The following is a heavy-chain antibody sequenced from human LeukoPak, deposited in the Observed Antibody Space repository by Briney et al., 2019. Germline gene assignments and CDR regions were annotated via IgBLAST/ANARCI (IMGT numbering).Heavy chain of an antibody. D-gene: IGHD3-9*01. Sequence: RPSETLSLTCAVSGGSISTSTWWTWVRQPPGKGLEWIGEIFYSGSTNSNPSLKSRLTMSVDESKHEFSLKLTSVTAADTAVYYCASGGLVSRYLDHWGQGTLVTVSS. J-gene: IGHJ4*02. CDR2: IFYSGST. CDR3: ASGGLVSRYLDH. CDR1: GGSISTSTW. V-gene: IGHV4-4*02.